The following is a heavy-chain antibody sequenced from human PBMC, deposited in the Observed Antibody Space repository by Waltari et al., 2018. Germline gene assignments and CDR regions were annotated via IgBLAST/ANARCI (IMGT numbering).Heavy chain of an antibody. Sequence: QVQLVESGGGVVQPGRSLRLSGAASGFTFSHCGLHWVRQAPGKGLEWVAVISDDGSSTYYGDSVKGRFTLSRDNSRNTLNLQMNRLRTEDTAMYYCVSYPIFQGAVDAFDIWGQGTMVTVSS. CDR3: VSYPIFQGAVDAFDI. CDR2: ISDDGSST. CDR1: GFTFSHCG. D-gene: IGHD3-3*02. V-gene: IGHV3-30*03. J-gene: IGHJ3*02.